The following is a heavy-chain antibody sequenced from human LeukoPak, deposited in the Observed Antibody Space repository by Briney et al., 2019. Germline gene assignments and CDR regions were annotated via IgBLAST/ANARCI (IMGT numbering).Heavy chain of an antibody. Sequence: SETLSLTCTVSGGSISSYYWSWIRQPPGKGLEWIGYIYYSGSTNYNPSLKSRVTISVDTSNNQFSLMLSSVTAADTAVNYCAAAFDYWGQGILVTVSS. J-gene: IGHJ4*02. CDR3: AAAFDY. D-gene: IGHD6-25*01. CDR1: GGSISSYY. V-gene: IGHV4-59*08. CDR2: IYYSGST.